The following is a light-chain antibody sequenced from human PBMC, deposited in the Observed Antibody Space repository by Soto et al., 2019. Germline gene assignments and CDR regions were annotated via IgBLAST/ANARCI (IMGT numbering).Light chain of an antibody. V-gene: IGKV3-20*01. CDR1: QSFNSNY. J-gene: IGKJ1*01. CDR3: QQYGSSPPWT. CDR2: GAS. Sequence: EIWLTQFPGTLSLSPGERATLSCTASQSFNSNYLAWYQQKPGQAPRLLIYGASTRATGIPDRFSGSGSGTDFTLTISRLEPEDFAVYYCQQYGSSPPWTFGQGTKVDIK.